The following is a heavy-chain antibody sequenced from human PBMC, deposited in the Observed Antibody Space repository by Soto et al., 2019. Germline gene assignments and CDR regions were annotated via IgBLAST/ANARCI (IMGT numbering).Heavy chain of an antibody. Sequence: QVQLVQSGAEVKKPGSSVKVSCKASGGTFSSYTISWVRQAPGQGLEWMGRIIPILGIANYAQKFQGRVTITADKSTXTXXMELXSXXXEDTXXXYCAIIVVVPAADRAFDYWGQGTLVTVSS. D-gene: IGHD2-2*01. CDR2: IIPILGIA. CDR3: AIIVVVPAADRAFDY. V-gene: IGHV1-69*02. J-gene: IGHJ4*02. CDR1: GGTFSSYT.